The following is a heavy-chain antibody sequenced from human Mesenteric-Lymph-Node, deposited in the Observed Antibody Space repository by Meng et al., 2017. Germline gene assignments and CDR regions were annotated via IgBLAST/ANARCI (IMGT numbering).Heavy chain of an antibody. Sequence: GESLKISCAASGFTFNNYWMSWVRQAPGKGLEWVANIKKDGSEIYYVDSVKGRFTISRDNAKNSLYLQMNSLRAEDTAVYYCAREVRRYYYDSSGYYDAFDIWGQGTMVTVSS. CDR3: AREVRRYYYDSSGYYDAFDI. CDR2: IKKDGSEI. D-gene: IGHD3-22*01. V-gene: IGHV3-7*01. CDR1: GFTFNNYW. J-gene: IGHJ3*02.